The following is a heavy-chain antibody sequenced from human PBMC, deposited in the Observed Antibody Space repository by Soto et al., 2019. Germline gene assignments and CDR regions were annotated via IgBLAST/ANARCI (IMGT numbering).Heavy chain of an antibody. J-gene: IGHJ5*02. V-gene: IGHV1-69*04. CDR2: IIPILGIA. CDR1: GGTFSSYT. CDR3: AREYCSGGSCYHLSGWFDP. Sequence: SVKVSCKASGGTFSSYTISWVRQAPGQGLEWMGRIIPILGIANYAQKFQGRVTITADKSTSTAYMELSSLRSEDTAVYYCAREYCSGGSCYHLSGWFDPWGQGTLVTVSS. D-gene: IGHD2-15*01.